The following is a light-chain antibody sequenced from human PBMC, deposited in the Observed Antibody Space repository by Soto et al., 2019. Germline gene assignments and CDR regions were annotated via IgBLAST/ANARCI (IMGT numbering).Light chain of an antibody. J-gene: IGLJ3*02. CDR3: QSYDSTLSGSWV. V-gene: IGLV1-40*01. Sequence: QSVLTQPPSVSGAPGQRVTISRTGSSSNIGAGYDVHWYQHLPGTAPKLLIYVNNNRPSGVPDRFSGSKSGTSASLAITGLQAEDEADYYCQSYDSTLSGSWVFGGGTKLTVL. CDR1: SSNIGAGYD. CDR2: VNN.